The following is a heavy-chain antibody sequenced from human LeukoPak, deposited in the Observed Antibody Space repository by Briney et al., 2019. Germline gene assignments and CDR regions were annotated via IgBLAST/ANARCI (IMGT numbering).Heavy chain of an antibody. V-gene: IGHV1-18*01. CDR2: ISSYNGNT. CDR1: GYTFTSYA. J-gene: IGHJ1*01. CDR3: ATTFAGAEYIHH. Sequence: ASVKVSCKASGYTFTSYAITWVRQAPGQGLEWMGWISSYNGNTNYAQKLQGRVTMTTETSTSTAYMELRSLRSDDTAVYYCATTFAGAEYIHHWGQGTLVTVSS.